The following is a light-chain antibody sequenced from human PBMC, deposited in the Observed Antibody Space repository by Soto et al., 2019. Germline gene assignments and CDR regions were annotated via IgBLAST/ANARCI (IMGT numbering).Light chain of an antibody. CDR3: QQYGSSRTWT. Sequence: EIVLTQSPGTLSLSPGERATLSCRASQSVSGSYLAWYQQKPGQAPRLLIYGASSRATGIPDTFSGSGSGKDFTLTISSLEPEEFAVYYCQQYGSSRTWTFGQGTKVEMK. V-gene: IGKV3-20*01. CDR2: GAS. CDR1: QSVSGSY. J-gene: IGKJ1*01.